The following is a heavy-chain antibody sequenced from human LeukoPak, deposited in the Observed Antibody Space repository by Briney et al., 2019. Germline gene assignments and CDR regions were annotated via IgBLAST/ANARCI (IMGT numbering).Heavy chain of an antibody. Sequence: PGGSLRLSCAASGFTVSIYAMSWVRQAPGKGLEWVSVIAGGGSSTYYADSVKGRFTISRDNSKNTLYLQMNSLRVEDTAVYYCVKDPDPRYCSSTSCSPIWGQGTMVTVSS. J-gene: IGHJ3*02. CDR3: VKDPDPRYCSSTSCSPI. D-gene: IGHD2-2*01. V-gene: IGHV3-23*01. CDR2: IAGGGSST. CDR1: GFTVSIYA.